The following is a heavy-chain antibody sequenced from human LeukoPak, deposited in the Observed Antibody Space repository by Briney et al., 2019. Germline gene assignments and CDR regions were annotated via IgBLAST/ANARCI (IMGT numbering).Heavy chain of an antibody. CDR2: IYPGDSDT. J-gene: IGHJ6*02. CDR3: ARHGRDSAMFYDLDV. Sequence: GESLKISCKGSGYRFTSYWIGWVRQMPGKGLEWMGVIYPGDSDTRYSPSFQGRVTISADKSISTAFLQWSSLRASDTAMYYCARHGRDSAMFYDLDVWGLGTTVTVSS. V-gene: IGHV5-51*01. CDR1: GYRFTSYW. D-gene: IGHD3-16*01.